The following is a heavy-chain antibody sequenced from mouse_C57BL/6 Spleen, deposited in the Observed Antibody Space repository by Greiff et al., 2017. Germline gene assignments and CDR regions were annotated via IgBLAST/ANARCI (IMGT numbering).Heavy chain of an antibody. CDR2: IYPGNSDT. J-gene: IGHJ4*01. CDR3: TRAGYGYDPYYYAMDD. Sequence: EVKLQQSGTVLARPGASVKMSCKTSGYTFTSYWMHWVKQRPGQGLEWIGAIYPGNSDTSYNQKFKGKAKLTAVTSASTAYMELSSLTNEDSAVXYCTRAGYGYDPYYYAMDDWGQGTSVTVAS. D-gene: IGHD2-2*01. V-gene: IGHV1-5*01. CDR1: GYTFTSYW.